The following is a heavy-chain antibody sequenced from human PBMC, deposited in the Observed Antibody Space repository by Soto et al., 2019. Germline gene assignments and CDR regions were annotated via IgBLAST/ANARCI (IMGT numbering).Heavy chain of an antibody. CDR1: GGSISSGDYY. V-gene: IGHV4-30-4*01. CDR2: IYYSGST. D-gene: IGHD3-22*01. CDR3: ASQYYYDSSGYYYLGY. J-gene: IGHJ4*02. Sequence: SETLSLTCTVSGGSISSGDYYWSWIRQPPGKGLEWIGYIYYSGSTYYNPSLKSRVTISVDTSKNQFSLKLSSVTAADTAVYYCASQYYYDSSGYYYLGYWGQGALVTVSS.